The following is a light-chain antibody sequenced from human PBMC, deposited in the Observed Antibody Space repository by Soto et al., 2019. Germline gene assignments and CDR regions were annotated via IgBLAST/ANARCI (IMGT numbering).Light chain of an antibody. J-gene: IGLJ3*02. V-gene: IGLV1-47*01. CDR1: NSNIGNNY. Sequence: QSVLIQPPSASGTPGQRVSISCSGSNSNIGNNYVYWYQHLPGTAPTLLISRNNQRPSGVPDRFSGSKSGTSASLAISGLRSEDEADYYCTLWDDRLIGVVFGGGTKLTVL. CDR3: TLWDDRLIGVV. CDR2: RNN.